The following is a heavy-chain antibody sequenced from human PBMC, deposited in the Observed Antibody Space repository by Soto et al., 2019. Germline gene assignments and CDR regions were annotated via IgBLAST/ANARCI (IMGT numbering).Heavy chain of an antibody. V-gene: IGHV1-3*01. CDR1: GYTFTSYA. CDR2: INAGNGNT. D-gene: IGHD2-15*01. CDR3: ARAVVSPMYYFDY. J-gene: IGHJ4*02. Sequence: QVQLVQSGAEVKKPGASVKVSCKASGYTFTSYAMHWVRQAPGQRLEWMGWINAGNGNTKYSQKFQGRVTITRDTSASTAYMELSSLRSEDTAVYYCARAVVSPMYYFDYWGQGTLVTVSS.